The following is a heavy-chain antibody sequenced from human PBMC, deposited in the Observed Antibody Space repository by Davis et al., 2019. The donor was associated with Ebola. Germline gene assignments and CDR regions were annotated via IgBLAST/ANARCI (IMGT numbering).Heavy chain of an antibody. V-gene: IGHV3-23*01. J-gene: IGHJ4*02. Sequence: GESLKISCAASGFTFSSYSMNWVRQAPGKGLEWVSAISGSGGSTYYADSVKGRFTISRDNSKNTLYLQMNSLRAEDTAVYYCVTENWYRFESWGQGTLVTVSS. CDR1: GFTFSSYS. CDR3: VTENWYRFES. CDR2: ISGSGGST. D-gene: IGHD1/OR15-1a*01.